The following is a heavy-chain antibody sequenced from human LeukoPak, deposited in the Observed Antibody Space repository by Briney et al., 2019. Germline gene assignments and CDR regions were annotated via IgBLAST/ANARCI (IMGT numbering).Heavy chain of an antibody. V-gene: IGHV3-7*03. CDR1: EFIFSDYW. CDR2: IKQGGREE. J-gene: IGHJ5*02. Sequence: GGSLRLSCVASEFIFSDYWVSWVRQAPGKGLEGVANIKQGGREEKYVSSVKGRFAISRDDAKSTLYLQMDSLSGDDTAVYYCARDNGGWFDTWGRGTLVTVSS. CDR3: ARDNGGWFDT. D-gene: IGHD3-10*01.